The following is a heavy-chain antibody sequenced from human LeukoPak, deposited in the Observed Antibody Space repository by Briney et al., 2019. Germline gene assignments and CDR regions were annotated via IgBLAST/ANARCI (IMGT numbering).Heavy chain of an antibody. Sequence: GESLKISCKGSGYSFTTYWIGWVRQMPGKGLEGMGVIYPGSSHTRDSPSFQGPVTISADKFNSNAYLQWSSLKTSDTAMYYCARQVYCGTGSCYGSYYFDYGRQGPLVTVSS. CDR3: ARQVYCGTGSCYGSYYFDY. CDR2: IYPGSSHT. V-gene: IGHV5-51*01. CDR1: GYSFTTYW. D-gene: IGHD2-15*01. J-gene: IGHJ4*02.